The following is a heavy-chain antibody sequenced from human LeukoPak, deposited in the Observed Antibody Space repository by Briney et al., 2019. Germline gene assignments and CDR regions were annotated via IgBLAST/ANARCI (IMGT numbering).Heavy chain of an antibody. CDR1: GFTFSNYA. V-gene: IGHV3-23*01. D-gene: IGHD5-12*01. CDR3: ARLPNSGYDWDYYYYYYMDV. CDR2: FSDSSGST. Sequence: PGGSLRLSCAASGFTFSNYAMSWVRQAPGKGLEWVSAFSDSSGSTHYADSVKGRFTISRDNAKNSLYLQMNSLRAEDTAVYYCARLPNSGYDWDYYYYYYMDVWGKGTTVTVSS. J-gene: IGHJ6*03.